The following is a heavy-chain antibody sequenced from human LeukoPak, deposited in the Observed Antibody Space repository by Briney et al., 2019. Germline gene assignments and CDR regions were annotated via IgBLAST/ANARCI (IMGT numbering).Heavy chain of an antibody. Sequence: ASVKVSCKASGYTFTGYYMHWVRQAPGQGLEWMGWINPNSGGTNYARKFQGRVTMTRDTSISTAYMELSRLRPDDTAVYYCAREDSSSWWDYWGQGTLVTVSS. J-gene: IGHJ4*02. D-gene: IGHD6-13*01. V-gene: IGHV1-2*02. CDR3: AREDSSSWWDY. CDR1: GYTFTGYY. CDR2: INPNSGGT.